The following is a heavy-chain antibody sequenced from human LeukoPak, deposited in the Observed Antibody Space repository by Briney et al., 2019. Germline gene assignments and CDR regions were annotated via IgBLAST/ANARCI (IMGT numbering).Heavy chain of an antibody. J-gene: IGHJ6*02. V-gene: IGHV3-13*01. Sequence: HTGGSLRLSCAASGFTFSSYDMHWVRQATGKGLEWVSAIGTAGDTYYPGSVKGRFTISRENAKNSLYLQMNSLRAGDTAVYYCARAVMEVAAPDSHYYYGMDVWGQGTTVTVSS. CDR3: ARAVMEVAAPDSHYYYGMDV. CDR1: GFTFSSYD. CDR2: IGTAGDT. D-gene: IGHD2-15*01.